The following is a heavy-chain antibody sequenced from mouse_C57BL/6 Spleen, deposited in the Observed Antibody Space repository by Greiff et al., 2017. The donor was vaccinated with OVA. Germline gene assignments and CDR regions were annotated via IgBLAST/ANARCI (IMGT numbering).Heavy chain of an antibody. CDR2: ISYDGSN. CDR3: AREGLDWYYAMDY. D-gene: IGHD2-4*01. V-gene: IGHV3-6*01. Sequence: ESGPGLVKPSQSLSLTCSVTGYSITSGYYWNWIRQFPGNKLEWMGYISYDGSNNYHPSLKNRISITRDTSKNQFFLKLNSVTTEDTATYYCAREGLDWYYAMDYRGQGTSVTVSS. CDR1: GYSITSGYY. J-gene: IGHJ4*01.